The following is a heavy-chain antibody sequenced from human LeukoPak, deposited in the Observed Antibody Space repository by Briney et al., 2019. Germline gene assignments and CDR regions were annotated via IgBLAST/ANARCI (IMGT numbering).Heavy chain of an antibody. J-gene: IGHJ4*02. Sequence: SETLSLTCEVSGASISSINWWSWVRQPPGKGLEWLWEIYHSGTTHYSPSLKSRATISGDNSTNQLSLKLTSVTAADTAVYYCARTRDRMYSSGSYHDYWGQGTLVTVSS. CDR2: IYHSGTT. V-gene: IGHV4-4*02. CDR3: ARTRDRMYSSGSYHDY. D-gene: IGHD3-10*01. CDR1: GASISSINW.